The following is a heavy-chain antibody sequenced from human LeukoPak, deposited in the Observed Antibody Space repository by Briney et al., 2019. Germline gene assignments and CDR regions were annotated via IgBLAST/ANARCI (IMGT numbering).Heavy chain of an antibody. D-gene: IGHD1-26*01. CDR1: GYIYTSYW. V-gene: IGHV5-51*01. J-gene: IGHJ4*02. CDR2: IYPGDSDT. Sequence: GESLQISCNSSGYIYTSYWIGWVRQMPGKGLEWMGIIYPGDSDTRYSPSFQGQVTISADKSISTAYLQWSSLKASDTAMYYCARQDYSGSCLDYWGQGTLVTVSS. CDR3: ARQDYSGSCLDY.